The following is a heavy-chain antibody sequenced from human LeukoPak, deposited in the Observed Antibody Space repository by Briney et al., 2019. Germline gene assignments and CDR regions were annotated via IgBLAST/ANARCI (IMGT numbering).Heavy chain of an antibody. D-gene: IGHD6-19*01. J-gene: IGHJ4*02. Sequence: GGSLRLSCAASGFTFSSYGMHWVRQAPGKGLEWVAFIRYDGSNKYYADSVKGRFTISRDNSKNTLYLQMNSLRAEDTAVYYCASETRRWLVFDYWGQGTLVTVSS. V-gene: IGHV3-30*02. CDR2: IRYDGSNK. CDR1: GFTFSSYG. CDR3: ASETRRWLVFDY.